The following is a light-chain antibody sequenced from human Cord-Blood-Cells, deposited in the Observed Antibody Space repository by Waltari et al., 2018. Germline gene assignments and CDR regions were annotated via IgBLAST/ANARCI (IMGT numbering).Light chain of an antibody. CDR3: SSYTSSSTYV. CDR2: DVS. CDR1: SSDVGGYNY. Sequence: QSALTQPASVSGSPGQSITISCTGTSSDVGGYNYVSWYQQHPGKAPKLMIYDVSKRPSGVSNRFSGSKSGNTASLTISGLQAEDEADYYCSSYTSSSTYVFGPGTKVTVL. V-gene: IGLV2-14*01. J-gene: IGLJ1*01.